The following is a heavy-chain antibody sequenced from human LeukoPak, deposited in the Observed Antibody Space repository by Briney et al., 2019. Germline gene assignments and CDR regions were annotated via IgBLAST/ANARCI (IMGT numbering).Heavy chain of an antibody. CDR2: IYHSGST. Sequence: SETLSLTCAVSGGSISSSNWWSWVRQPPGKGLEWIGEIYHSGSTNYNPSLKSRVTISVDTSKNQFSLKLSSVTAADTAVYYCARRSSNWYFDYWGQGTLVTVSS. J-gene: IGHJ4*02. V-gene: IGHV4-4*02. D-gene: IGHD4-11*01. CDR1: GGSISSSNW. CDR3: ARRSSNWYFDY.